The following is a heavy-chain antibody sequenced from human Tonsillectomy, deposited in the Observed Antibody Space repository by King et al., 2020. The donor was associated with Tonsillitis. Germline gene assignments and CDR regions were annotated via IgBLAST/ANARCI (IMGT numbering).Heavy chain of an antibody. CDR3: ARVPGGVTTQTRFDY. V-gene: IGHV1-2*02. Sequence: VQLVESGAEVKKPGASVKVSCKASGYTFTGYYMHWVRQAPGQGLEWMGWINPNSGGTNYAQKFQGRVTLTRDTSISTAYMDLTRLRSDDTAVYYCARVPGGVTTQTRFDYWGQGTLVTVSS. J-gene: IGHJ4*02. CDR2: INPNSGGT. CDR1: GYTFTGYY. D-gene: IGHD4-17*01.